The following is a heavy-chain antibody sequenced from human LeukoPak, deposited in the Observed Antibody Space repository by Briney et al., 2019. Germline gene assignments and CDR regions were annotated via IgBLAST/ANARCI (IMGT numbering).Heavy chain of an antibody. CDR1: GYIFTSYW. Sequence: GESLKISCKGSGYIFTSYWIVWVRQMPGKGLEWMGIIYPGDSDTRYSPSFQGQVTISADKSISTAYLQWNSLKASDTAMYYCARQEYCSGASCYTWFDPWGQGTLVTVSS. J-gene: IGHJ5*02. V-gene: IGHV5-51*01. CDR3: ARQEYCSGASCYTWFDP. D-gene: IGHD2-15*01. CDR2: IYPGDSDT.